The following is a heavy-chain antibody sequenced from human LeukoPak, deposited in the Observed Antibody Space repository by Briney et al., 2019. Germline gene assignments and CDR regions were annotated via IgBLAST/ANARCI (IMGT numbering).Heavy chain of an antibody. V-gene: IGHV4-31*03. D-gene: IGHD3-16*02. CDR3: ARGMITFGGVIVQDAYYFDY. CDR1: GGSISCGGYY. CDR2: IYYSGST. Sequence: SETLSLTCTVSGGSISCGGYYWSWIRQHPGKGLEWIGYIYYSGSTYYNPSLKSRVTISVDTSKNQFSLKLSSVTAADTAVYYCARGMITFGGVIVQDAYYFDYWGQGTLVTVSS. J-gene: IGHJ4*02.